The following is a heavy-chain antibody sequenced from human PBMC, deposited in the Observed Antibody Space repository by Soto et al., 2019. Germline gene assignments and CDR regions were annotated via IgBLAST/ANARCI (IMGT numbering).Heavy chain of an antibody. V-gene: IGHV3-23*01. CDR1: GFTFSSYA. Sequence: PGGSLRLSCAASGFTFSSYAMSWVRQAPGKGLEWVSAISGSGGSTYYADSVKGRFTISRDNSKNTLYLQMNSLRAEDTAVYYCANHLGVEMATIFDYWGQGTLVTVSS. CDR3: ANHLGVEMATIFDY. CDR2: ISGSGGST. D-gene: IGHD5-12*01. J-gene: IGHJ4*02.